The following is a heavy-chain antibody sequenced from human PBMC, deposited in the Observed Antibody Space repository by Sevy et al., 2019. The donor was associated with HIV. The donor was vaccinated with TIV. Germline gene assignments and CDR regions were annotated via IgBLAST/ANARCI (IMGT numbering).Heavy chain of an antibody. V-gene: IGHV1-8*01. CDR1: GYTFTTYD. D-gene: IGHD6-6*01. CDR3: ARAPFPSSRDF. J-gene: IGHJ4*02. CDR2: MNPHSGNT. Sequence: ASVKVSCKASGYTFTTYDIHWVRQATGQGLEWMGWMNPHSGNTNYAQKFQGRVYMTRDTSVGTAYMELNNLTSGDSAAYFCARAPFPSSRDFWGLGTLVTVSS.